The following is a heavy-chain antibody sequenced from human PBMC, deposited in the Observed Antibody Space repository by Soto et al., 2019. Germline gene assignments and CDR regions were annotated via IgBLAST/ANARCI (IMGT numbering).Heavy chain of an antibody. CDR1: GGSISSYY. CDR2: IYYSGST. CDR3: ARVQQQLVYYYYHIDV. V-gene: IGHV4-59*01. J-gene: IGHJ6*03. D-gene: IGHD6-13*01. Sequence: SETLSLTCTVSGGSISSYYWSWIRQPPGKGLEWIGYIYYSGSTNYNPSLKSRVTISVDTSKNQFSLKLSSVTAADTAVYYCARVQQQLVYYYYHIDVWGKGTTVTVTS.